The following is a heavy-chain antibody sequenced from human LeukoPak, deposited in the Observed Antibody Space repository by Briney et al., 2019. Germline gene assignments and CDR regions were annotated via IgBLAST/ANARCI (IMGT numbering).Heavy chain of an antibody. CDR3: AKVALRGSGSYLKGLFDY. V-gene: IGHV3-30*18. Sequence: PGGSLRLSCAASGFTFSSYGMHWVRQAPGKGLEWVAVISYDGSNKYYADSVKGRFTISRDNSKNTLYLQMNSLRAEDTAVYYCAKVALRGSGSYLKGLFDYWGQGTLVTVSS. CDR2: ISYDGSNK. D-gene: IGHD3-10*01. J-gene: IGHJ4*02. CDR1: GFTFSSYG.